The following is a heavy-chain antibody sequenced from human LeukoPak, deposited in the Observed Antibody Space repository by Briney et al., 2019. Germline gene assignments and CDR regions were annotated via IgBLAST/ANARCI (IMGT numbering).Heavy chain of an antibody. CDR3: AKDKIAMIRRLILRDAFDI. J-gene: IGHJ3*02. Sequence: GGSLRLSCAASGFTFSTYGMHWVRQAPGKGLEWVALTSYDGSTKYYADSVKGRFTISRDNSKNTLFLQMNSLRAEDSAVYYCAKDKIAMIRRLILRDAFDIWGQGTMVTVSS. D-gene: IGHD3-10*01. CDR2: TSYDGSTK. V-gene: IGHV3-30*18. CDR1: GFTFSTYG.